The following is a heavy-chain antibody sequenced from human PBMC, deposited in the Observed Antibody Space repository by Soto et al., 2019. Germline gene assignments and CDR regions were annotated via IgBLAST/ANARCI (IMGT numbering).Heavy chain of an antibody. CDR3: ARDGQYCSSTICLNWFDP. V-gene: IGHV1-69*13. J-gene: IGHJ5*02. CDR1: GGTFSSYA. CDR2: IIPIFGTA. Sequence: SVKVSCKASGGTFSSYAISWVRQAPGQGLEWMGGIIPIFGTANYAQKFQGRVTITADESTSTAYMELSSLRSEDTAVYYCARDGQYCSSTICLNWFDPWGQGTLVTVSS. D-gene: IGHD2-2*01.